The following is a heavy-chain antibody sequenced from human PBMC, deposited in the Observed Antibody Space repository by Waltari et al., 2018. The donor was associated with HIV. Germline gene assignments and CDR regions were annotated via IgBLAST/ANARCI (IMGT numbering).Heavy chain of an antibody. J-gene: IGHJ4*02. V-gene: IGHV4-34*01. Sequence: QVQLQKWGAGLLKPSETLSLTCAVYGEPFDGYYWSWIRQPPGKRLEWMGEINHRRNTNYNPSLKSRLTMSVDASKNQFSLNLNSVTAADTGVYYCARRALWLRPVYYFDYWGQGALVTVSS. CDR3: ARRALWLRPVYYFDY. CDR1: GEPFDGYY. D-gene: IGHD5-12*01. CDR2: INHRRNT.